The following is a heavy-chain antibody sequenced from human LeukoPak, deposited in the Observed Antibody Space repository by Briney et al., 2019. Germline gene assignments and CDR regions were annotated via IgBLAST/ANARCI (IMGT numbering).Heavy chain of an antibody. D-gene: IGHD3-3*01. CDR2: ISTSSSYI. Sequence: GGSLRLSCAASGFTFSSYSMNWVRQAPGKGLEWVSFISTSSSYIHNADSVKGRFTISRDNAENSLYLQMNSLRAEDTAVYYCAKGSKEVLFTRDHYMDVWGKGTTVTISS. CDR1: GFTFSSYS. CDR3: AKGSKEVLFTRDHYMDV. V-gene: IGHV3-21*01. J-gene: IGHJ6*03.